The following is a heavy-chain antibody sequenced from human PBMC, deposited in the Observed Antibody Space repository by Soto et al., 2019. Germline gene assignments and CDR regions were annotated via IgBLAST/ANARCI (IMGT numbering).Heavy chain of an antibody. Sequence: PSETLSLTCTVSGGSISSGGYYWSWIRQHPGKGLEWIGYIYYSGSTYYNPSLKSRVTIPVDTSKNQFSLKLSSVTAADTAVYYCARATPTYYYDSSGFDYWGQGTLVTVSS. CDR1: GGSISSGGYY. D-gene: IGHD3-22*01. CDR3: ARATPTYYYDSSGFDY. V-gene: IGHV4-31*03. J-gene: IGHJ4*02. CDR2: IYYSGST.